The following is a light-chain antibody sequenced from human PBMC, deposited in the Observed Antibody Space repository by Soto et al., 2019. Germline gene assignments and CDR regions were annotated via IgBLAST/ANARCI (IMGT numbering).Light chain of an antibody. Sequence: QTVVTQEPSLTVSPGGTVTLTGASSTGAVTSDYYPNWVQHKPGQAPSAVIYSTSDKHSWTPARFSGSLLGGKAALTLSGVQAEDEAEYYCLLHYGSDQVFGGGTKLAVL. V-gene: IGLV7-43*01. CDR2: STS. CDR1: TGAVTSDYY. J-gene: IGLJ3*02. CDR3: LLHYGSDQV.